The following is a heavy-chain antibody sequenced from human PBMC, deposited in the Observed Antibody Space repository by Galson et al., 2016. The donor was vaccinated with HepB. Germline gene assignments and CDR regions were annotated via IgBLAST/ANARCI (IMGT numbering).Heavy chain of an antibody. CDR3: ARGYCSSTSPCGMDV. D-gene: IGHD2-2*01. J-gene: IGHJ6*02. CDR2: INEDENKK. V-gene: IGHV3-7*04. Sequence: SLRLSCAASGFTVSSDYMNWVRQAPGKGLEWVANINEDENKKNYVDSVKGRFTISRDNAKKSLFLEMNSLRAEDTGVYYCARGYCSSTSPCGMDVWGQGTTVTVSS. CDR1: GFTVSSDY.